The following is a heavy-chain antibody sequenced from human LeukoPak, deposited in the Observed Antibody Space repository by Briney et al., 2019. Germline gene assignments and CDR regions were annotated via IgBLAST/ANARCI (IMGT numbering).Heavy chain of an antibody. J-gene: IGHJ5*02. D-gene: IGHD2-2*01. V-gene: IGHV4-34*01. CDR2: IKHGGRT. Sequence: SEALSPTWAVYGGPLSGYYWSWIRPPPGKGPEWIGEIKHGGRTHYNPSLKSRVTISVDTSKNQFSLKLSSVTAADTAVYYCARVVPATKWSNWCDPWGQGTLVTVSS. CDR1: GGPLSGYY. CDR3: ARVVPATKWSNWCDP.